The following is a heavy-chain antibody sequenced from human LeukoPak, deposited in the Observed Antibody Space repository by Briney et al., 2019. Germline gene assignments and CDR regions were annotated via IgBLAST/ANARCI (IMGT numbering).Heavy chain of an antibody. J-gene: IGHJ4*02. CDR3: ARPGWGSHAGGLDY. Sequence: NPSETLSLTCAVHGGSFSGYYWSWIRQPPGKGLEWIGEINHSGSTNYNPSLKSRVTISVDTSKNQFSLKLSSVTAADTAVYYCARPGWGSHAGGLDYWGQGTLVTVSS. D-gene: IGHD3-10*01. CDR1: GGSFSGYY. CDR2: INHSGST. V-gene: IGHV4-34*01.